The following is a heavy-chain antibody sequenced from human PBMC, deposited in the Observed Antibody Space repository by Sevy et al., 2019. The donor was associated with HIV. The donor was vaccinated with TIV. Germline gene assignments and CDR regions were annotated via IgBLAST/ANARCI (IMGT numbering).Heavy chain of an antibody. CDR2: IYWDDDR. CDR3: AHSLRAASRPGFVY. D-gene: IGHD6-13*01. J-gene: IGHJ4*02. CDR1: GFSISSNGVG. V-gene: IGHV2-5*02. Sequence: SGPTLVNPTETLTLTCSFSGFSISSNGVGVGWIRQPPGKALEWLAVIYWDDDRRYNPSLKTRLTITKDTSKNQVVLTVTYIEPVDTATYYCAHSLRAASRPGFVYWGQGTLVTGS.